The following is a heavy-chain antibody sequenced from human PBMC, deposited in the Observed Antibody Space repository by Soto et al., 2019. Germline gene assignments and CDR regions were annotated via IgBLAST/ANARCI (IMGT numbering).Heavy chain of an antibody. CDR3: AFSVPPVRALDP. V-gene: IGHV1-69*02. Sequence: ASVKVSCKASGGTFSSYTISWVRQAPGQGLEWMGRIIPILGIANYAQKFQGRVTITADKSTSTAYMELSSLRSEDTAVYYCAFSVPPVRALDPWGQGTLVTVSS. D-gene: IGHD2-2*01. CDR2: IIPILGIA. CDR1: GGTFSSYT. J-gene: IGHJ5*02.